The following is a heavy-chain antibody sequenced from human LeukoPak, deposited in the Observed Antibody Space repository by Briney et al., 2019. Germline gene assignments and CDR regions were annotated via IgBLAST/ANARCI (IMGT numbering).Heavy chain of an antibody. CDR3: ARDYYDSSGYLPFDY. J-gene: IGHJ4*02. CDR1: GFTFSSYG. D-gene: IGHD3-22*01. Sequence: GGSLRLSCAASGFTFSSYGMHWVRQAPGKGLEWVAFIRYDGSNKYYADSVKGRFTISRDNSKNTLYLQMNSLRAEDTAVYYCARDYYDSSGYLPFDYWGQGTLVTVSS. V-gene: IGHV3-30*02. CDR2: IRYDGSNK.